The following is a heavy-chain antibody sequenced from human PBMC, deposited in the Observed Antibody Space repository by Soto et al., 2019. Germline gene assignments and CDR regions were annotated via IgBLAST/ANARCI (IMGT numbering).Heavy chain of an antibody. J-gene: IGHJ4*02. D-gene: IGHD3-10*01. CDR2: ISGSGGST. V-gene: IGHV3-23*01. CDR3: AKVGYYGSGSYYFDY. Sequence: GGSLRLSCAASGFTFSSYAMSWVRQAPGKGLEWVSAISGSGGSTYYADSVKGRFTISRDNSKNTLYLQMNSLRAEDTAVYYCAKVGYYGSGSYYFDYWGQGTLVTVSS. CDR1: GFTFSSYA.